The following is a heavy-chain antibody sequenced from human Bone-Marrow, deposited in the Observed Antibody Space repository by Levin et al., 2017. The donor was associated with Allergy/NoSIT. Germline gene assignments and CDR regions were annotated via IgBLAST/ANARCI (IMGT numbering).Heavy chain of an antibody. CDR3: TTGPNSKKYYYYGMDV. V-gene: IGHV3-15*01. CDR1: GFTFSNAW. Sequence: PSETLSLTCAASGFTFSNAWMSWVRQAPGKGLEWVGRIKSKTDGGTTDYAAPVKGRFTISRDDSKNTLYLQMNSLKTEDTAVYYCTTGPNSKKYYYYGMDVWGQGTTVTVSS. J-gene: IGHJ6*02. CDR2: IKSKTDGGTT. D-gene: IGHD4-23*01.